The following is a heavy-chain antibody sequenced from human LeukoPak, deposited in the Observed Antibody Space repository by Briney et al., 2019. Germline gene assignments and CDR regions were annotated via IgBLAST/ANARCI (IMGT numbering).Heavy chain of an antibody. Sequence: SETLSLTCTVSGGSISSYYWSWIRQPPGKGLEWIGYIYYSGSTNYNPSLKSRVTISVDTSKSQFSLKLSSVTAADTAVYYCARVVDMGAGIKSWGQGPRVPVPS. CDR1: GGSISSYY. J-gene: IGHJ5*02. CDR3: ARVVDMGAGIKS. CDR2: IYYSGST. V-gene: IGHV4-59*01. D-gene: IGHD5-12*01.